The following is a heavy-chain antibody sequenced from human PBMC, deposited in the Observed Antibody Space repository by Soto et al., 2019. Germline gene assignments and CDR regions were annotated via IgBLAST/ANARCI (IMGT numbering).Heavy chain of an antibody. CDR1: GYTLTELS. D-gene: IGHD4-17*01. V-gene: IGHV1-2*04. J-gene: IGHJ1*01. CDR3: ARSGTTHLAADC. Sequence: ASVKVSCKVSGYTLTELSMHWVRQAPGKGLEWMGWINPNTGATNYAQKFQGWVTLTRDTSVTTAYMEVSRLTSGDTAVYFCARSGTTHLAADCWAQRTLVTVSS. CDR2: INPNTGAT.